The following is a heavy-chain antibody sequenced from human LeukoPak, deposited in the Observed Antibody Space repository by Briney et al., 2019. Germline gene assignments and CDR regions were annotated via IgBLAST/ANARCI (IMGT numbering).Heavy chain of an antibody. CDR3: ARDHIVVERRGLGRSNYYYYGMDA. V-gene: IGHV3-53*01. Sequence: PGGSLRLSCAASGFTVSSNYMSWVRQAPGKGLEWVSMIYSDGTTYYADSVKGRFTISRDSSKNTLYLQMNSLRAEDTAVYYCARDHIVVERRGLGRSNYYYYGMDAWGQGTTVTVSS. D-gene: IGHD2-2*01. CDR2: IYSDGTT. CDR1: GFTVSSNY. J-gene: IGHJ6*02.